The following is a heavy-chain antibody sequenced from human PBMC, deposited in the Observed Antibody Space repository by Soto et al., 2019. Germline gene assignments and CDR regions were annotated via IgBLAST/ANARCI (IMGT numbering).Heavy chain of an antibody. CDR2: IYYSGST. D-gene: IGHD6-13*01. J-gene: IGHJ6*02. CDR1: GGSISSSSYY. CDR3: ARQGYSSSWFYYYYYGMDV. V-gene: IGHV4-39*01. Sequence: PSETLSLTCTVSGGSISSSSYYWGWIRQPPWKGLEWIGSIYYSGSTYYNPSLKSRVTISVDTSKNQFSLKLSSVTAADTAVYYCARQGYSSSWFYYYYYGMDVWGQGXTVTVYS.